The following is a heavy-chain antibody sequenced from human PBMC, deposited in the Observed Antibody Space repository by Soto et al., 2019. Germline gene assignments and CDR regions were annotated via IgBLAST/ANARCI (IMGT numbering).Heavy chain of an antibody. Sequence: PSETLSLTCTVSGGSISSYYWSWIRQPPGKGLEWIGYIYYSGSTNYNPSLKSRVTISVDTSRNQFSLKLSSVTAADTAVYYCARCLISGDYLYDAFDILCQGTMVTVSS. D-gene: IGHD3-22*01. V-gene: IGHV4-59*01. CDR1: GGSISSYY. CDR2: IYYSGST. CDR3: ARCLISGDYLYDAFDI. J-gene: IGHJ3*02.